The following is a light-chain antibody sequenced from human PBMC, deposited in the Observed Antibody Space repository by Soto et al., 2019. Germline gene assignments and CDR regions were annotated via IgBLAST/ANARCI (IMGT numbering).Light chain of an antibody. Sequence: EIVLTQSPGTLSLSPGERATLSCRASQSVSSIYLAWYQQKPGQAPRLLIYGASTRATGIPVRFSGSGSGTEFTLTISSLQPDDFATYYCQHYNSYSEAFGQGTKVDIK. CDR3: QHYNSYSEA. J-gene: IGKJ1*01. CDR1: QSVSSIY. V-gene: IGKV3-20*01. CDR2: GAS.